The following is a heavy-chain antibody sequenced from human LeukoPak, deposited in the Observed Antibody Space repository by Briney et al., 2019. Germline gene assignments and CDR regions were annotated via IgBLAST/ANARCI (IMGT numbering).Heavy chain of an antibody. Sequence: PGGSLRLSCAASGFTLSSHWMTWVRQAPGKGLEWVANINQDGSAKYYVDSVRGRFTISRDNAKNSMHLQMNSLRAEDTAVYYCARWEIRVTAHQLDYWGQGTLVTVSS. D-gene: IGHD4-11*01. CDR1: GFTLSSHW. CDR2: INQDGSAK. V-gene: IGHV3-7*01. J-gene: IGHJ4*02. CDR3: ARWEIRVTAHQLDY.